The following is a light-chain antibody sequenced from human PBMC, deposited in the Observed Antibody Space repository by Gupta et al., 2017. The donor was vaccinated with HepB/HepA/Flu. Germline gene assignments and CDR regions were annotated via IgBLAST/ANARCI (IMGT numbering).Light chain of an antibody. CDR3: QQEGRSPIA. Sequence: DIVLTLCSRTLSLSPGERATLSCWASQDFGGILLAWYHQKPGQAPRLLINGASIRAADFPDRFSGSGSGTEFTLAINRLEPEDFGVYYCQQEGRSPIAVGGGTKVEIK. J-gene: IGKJ4*01. CDR2: GAS. V-gene: IGKV3-20*01. CDR1: QDFGGIL.